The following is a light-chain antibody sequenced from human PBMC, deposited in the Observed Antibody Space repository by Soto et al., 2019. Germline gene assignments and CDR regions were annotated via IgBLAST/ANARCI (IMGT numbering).Light chain of an antibody. CDR3: QSYDSSLSGGV. J-gene: IGLJ3*02. V-gene: IGLV1-40*01. CDR2: GNS. Sequence: QSVLTQPPSVSGAPGQRVTISCTGSSSNIGAGYDVHWYQQLPGTAPKLFIFGNSNRPSGVPDRFSGSKSGTSASLAITGLQAGDEADYYCQSYDSSLSGGVFGGGTKVTVL. CDR1: SSNIGAGYD.